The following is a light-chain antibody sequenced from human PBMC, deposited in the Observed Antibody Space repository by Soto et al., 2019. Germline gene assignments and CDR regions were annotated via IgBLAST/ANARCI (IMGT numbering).Light chain of an antibody. CDR1: SSDVGGYNY. CDR2: DVN. CDR3: CSYAGSYSWV. Sequence: QSALTQPRSVSGSPGQSVTLSCTGTSSDVGGYNYVSWYQQHPGKAPKFMIFDVNERLSGVPDRFSGSKSGNTASLTISGLQAEDEADYYCCSYAGSYSWVFGGGTQLTVL. V-gene: IGLV2-11*01. J-gene: IGLJ7*01.